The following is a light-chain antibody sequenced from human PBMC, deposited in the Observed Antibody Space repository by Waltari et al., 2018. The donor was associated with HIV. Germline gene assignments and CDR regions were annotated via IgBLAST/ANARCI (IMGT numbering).Light chain of an antibody. V-gene: IGKV1-39*01. Sequence: DIRMTQSPSSVSASVGDRVTLTCRASESIGKYLNWYQQKPGKAPKLLIHAASTLEGGVPSRFSGSGSGTDFSLTISGLQREDIATYYCQQSYRIPRSFGQGTKLEIK. J-gene: IGKJ2*04. CDR2: AAS. CDR1: ESIGKY. CDR3: QQSYRIPRS.